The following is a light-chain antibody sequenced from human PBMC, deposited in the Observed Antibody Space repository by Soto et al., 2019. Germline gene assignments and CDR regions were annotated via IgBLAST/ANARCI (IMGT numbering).Light chain of an antibody. CDR2: GAS. CDR3: QQYGSSPIT. J-gene: IGKJ1*01. Sequence: EIVLTQSPGTLALSPGERATLSCRCSQSVSSSYLAWYQQKPGQAPRLLIHGASSRATGIPDRISGSGSGTDFTLTISRLEPEDFAVYYCQQYGSSPITFGQGTKVDIK. V-gene: IGKV3-20*01. CDR1: QSVSSSY.